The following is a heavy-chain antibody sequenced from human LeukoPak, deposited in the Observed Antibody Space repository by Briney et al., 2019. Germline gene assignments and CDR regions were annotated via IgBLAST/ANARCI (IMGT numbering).Heavy chain of an antibody. CDR2: ISGSGGST. Sequence: GGSLRLSCAASGFTFSSYAMSWVRQAPGKGLEWVSAISGSGGSTYYADSVKGRFTISRDNSKNTLYLQMNSLRAEDTAVYYCAKDHGEYYDFWSGPFDYWGQGTLVTVSS. CDR1: GFTFSSYA. CDR3: AKDHGEYYDFWSGPFDY. D-gene: IGHD3-3*01. J-gene: IGHJ4*02. V-gene: IGHV3-23*01.